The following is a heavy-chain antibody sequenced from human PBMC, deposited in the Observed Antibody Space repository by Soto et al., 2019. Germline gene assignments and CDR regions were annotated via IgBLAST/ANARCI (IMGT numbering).Heavy chain of an antibody. Sequence: EVQLVESGGGLVQPGGSLRLSCVVSGFTFSDHYMDWVRQAPGKGLEYIGRVRNKANSYSTEYAASVKGRFTMSRDDSKNSLYLKMNSLKTECKAVYYCGRYSRFWRLEYWGQGPRVTVSS. V-gene: IGHV3-72*01. CDR1: GFTFSDHY. D-gene: IGHD3-22*01. J-gene: IGHJ4*02. CDR3: GRYSRFWRLEY. CDR2: VRNKANSYST.